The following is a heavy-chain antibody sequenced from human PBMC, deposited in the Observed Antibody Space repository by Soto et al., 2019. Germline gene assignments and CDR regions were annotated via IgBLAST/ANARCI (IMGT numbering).Heavy chain of an antibody. CDR1: GFTFRSYS. CDR3: ARDCSGGSCYPGMDV. V-gene: IGHV3-21*01. D-gene: IGHD2-15*01. Sequence: GGSLRLSCAASGFTFRSYSMNWVRQAPGKRLEWLSSISSSGYIFSTDSVRGRFTISRDNAKNSVYLQINSLRAEDTAVYFCARDCSGGSCYPGMDVWGQGTTVTVSS. J-gene: IGHJ6*02. CDR2: ISSSGYI.